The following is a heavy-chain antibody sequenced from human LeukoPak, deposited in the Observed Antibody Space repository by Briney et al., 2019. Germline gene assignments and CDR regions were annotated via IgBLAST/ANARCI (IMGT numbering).Heavy chain of an antibody. J-gene: IGHJ4*02. Sequence: GRSLRLSCAASGFTFNSYAMHWVRQAPDKGLEWVAVISYDGSNKYDADSVKGRFTISRDNSKNTLYLQMNSLRAEDTAVYYCARGGAVAGTTQFDYWGQGTLVTVSS. CDR3: ARGGAVAGTTQFDY. CDR1: GFTFNSYA. CDR2: ISYDGSNK. V-gene: IGHV3-30*01. D-gene: IGHD6-19*01.